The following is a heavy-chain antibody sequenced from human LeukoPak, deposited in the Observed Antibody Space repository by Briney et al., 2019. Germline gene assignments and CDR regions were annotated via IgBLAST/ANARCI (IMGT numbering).Heavy chain of an antibody. CDR3: TTTPTKYYDFWSAYNDY. CDR2: IRRITDGGTT. V-gene: IGHV3-15*07. D-gene: IGHD3-3*01. J-gene: IGHJ4*02. Sequence: GGSLRLSCAASGFTFTNAWMNWVRQAPGKGLEWVGLIRRITDGGTTDYAAPVKGRFTISRDDSKNTLYLQMNSLKTEDTAVYYCTTTPTKYYDFWSAYNDYWGQGTLVTVSS. CDR1: GFTFTNAW.